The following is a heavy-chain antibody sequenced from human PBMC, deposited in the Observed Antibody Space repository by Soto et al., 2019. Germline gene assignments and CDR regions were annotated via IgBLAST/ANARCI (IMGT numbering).Heavy chain of an antibody. CDR2: IWNDGIRK. CDR1: GFAFIRYG. D-gene: IGHD3-22*01. CDR3: ARDDDYEANAFDY. Sequence: WGSLRLSCAASGFAFIRYGMHFVRHSPGKWLEWVALIWNDGIRKVYVDSVKGRFTISRDNSKNTLDLQMNSLRAEDTAVYYCARDDDYEANAFDYWGPGTLVTVSS. V-gene: IGHV3-33*01. J-gene: IGHJ4*02.